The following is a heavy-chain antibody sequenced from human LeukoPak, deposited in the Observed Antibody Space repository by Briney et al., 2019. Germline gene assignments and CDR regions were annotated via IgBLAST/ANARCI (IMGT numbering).Heavy chain of an antibody. Sequence: SETLSLTCAVYGGSFSGYYWSWIRQPPGKGLEWIGEINHSGSTNYNPSLKSRVTISVDTSKNQFSLKLSSVTAADTAVYYCARGKPAANYYYYYGMDVWGQGTTVTVPS. CDR1: GGSFSGYY. D-gene: IGHD2-2*01. V-gene: IGHV4-34*01. J-gene: IGHJ6*02. CDR3: ARGKPAANYYYYYGMDV. CDR2: INHSGST.